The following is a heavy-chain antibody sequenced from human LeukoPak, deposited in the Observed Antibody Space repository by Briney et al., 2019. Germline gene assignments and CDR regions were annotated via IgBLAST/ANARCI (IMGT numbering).Heavy chain of an antibody. V-gene: IGHV4-38-2*02. J-gene: IGHJ5*02. CDR1: GYSIGSGYY. CDR2: IHHGGSI. D-gene: IGHD6-13*01. CDR3: ARGDSTRWRGDHWFDP. Sequence: SETLSLTCSVSGYSIGSGYYWGWILQPPGKGLEWIGTIHHGGSIYCNPSLKSRVTISVDTSKNQFSLKVTSVTAADTAVYYCARGDSTRWRGDHWFDPWGQGIPVTVSS.